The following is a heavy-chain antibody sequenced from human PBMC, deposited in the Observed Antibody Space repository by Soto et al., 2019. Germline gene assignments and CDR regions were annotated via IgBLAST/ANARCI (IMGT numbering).Heavy chain of an antibody. Sequence: GESLKISCKASGYSFTTYWIAWVGQMPGKGLEWMGIINPGESDIRYSPSFQGQVTISADNSISTAYLQWSSLKASDTAMYYCARREQFYYYYYGMDVWGQGTAVTVSS. CDR3: ARREQFYYYYYGMDV. CDR1: GYSFTTYW. D-gene: IGHD4-4*01. V-gene: IGHV5-51*01. J-gene: IGHJ6*02. CDR2: INPGESDI.